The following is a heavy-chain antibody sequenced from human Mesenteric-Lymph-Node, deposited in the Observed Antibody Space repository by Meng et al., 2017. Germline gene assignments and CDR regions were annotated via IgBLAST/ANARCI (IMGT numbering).Heavy chain of an antibody. CDR2: IYPGDCDT. Sequence: GESLKISCQGIGYSFTTYWIAWVRQVPGKGLEWMGMIYPGDCDTRYSPSFQGHVTISAAKSVYSAYLQWSSLKASDTAIYYCVRHSGGDTAYAEDIWGQGTLVTVSS. CDR3: VRHSGGDTAYAEDI. V-gene: IGHV5-51*01. D-gene: IGHD2-21*02. CDR1: GYSFTTYW. J-gene: IGHJ4*03.